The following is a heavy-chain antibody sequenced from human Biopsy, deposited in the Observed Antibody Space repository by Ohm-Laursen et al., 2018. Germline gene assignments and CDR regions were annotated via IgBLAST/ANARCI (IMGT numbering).Heavy chain of an antibody. D-gene: IGHD5-18*01. CDR1: GFAFNLYE. Sequence: SLRLSCSASGFAFNLYEMNWVRQAPGKGMEWISYIYGGGSPVSYADSVKGRFTISRDNSRDTLYLQMSSLRAEDTAVYYCAKDRYNYTPIGGFSMDVWDQGTTVTVSS. J-gene: IGHJ6*02. CDR3: AKDRYNYTPIGGFSMDV. CDR2: IYGGGSPV. V-gene: IGHV3-48*03.